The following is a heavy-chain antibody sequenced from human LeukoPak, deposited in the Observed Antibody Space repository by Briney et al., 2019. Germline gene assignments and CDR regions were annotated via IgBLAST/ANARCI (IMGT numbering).Heavy chain of an antibody. CDR2: VSYDGTSI. CDR3: ANAQLPRHDLGNFYFDY. D-gene: IGHD7-27*01. J-gene: IGHJ4*02. Sequence: GGSLRLSCAASGCTFTSYGTRWVRQAPGKGLEWVAVVSYDGTSIYYADPVSGGSTIARENSNTTLYLHMNSLIRADTAVSSCANAQLPRHDLGNFYFDYWGQGILVTVSS. V-gene: IGHV3-30*18. CDR1: GCTFTSYG.